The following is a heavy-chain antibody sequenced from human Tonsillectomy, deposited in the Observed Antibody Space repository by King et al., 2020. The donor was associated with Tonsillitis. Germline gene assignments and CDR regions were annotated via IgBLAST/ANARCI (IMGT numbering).Heavy chain of an antibody. CDR1: GFTFSSYS. J-gene: IGHJ6*03. Sequence: VQLVESGGGLVKPGGSLRLSCAASGFTFSSYSMNWVRQAPGKGLEWVSSISSSSSYRNYADSVKGRFTISRDNAKNSLYLQMNSLRAEDTAVYYCATTRNYYYYYMDVWGKGTSVTVSS. CDR2: ISSSSSYR. V-gene: IGHV3-21*01. CDR3: ATTRNYYYYYMDV.